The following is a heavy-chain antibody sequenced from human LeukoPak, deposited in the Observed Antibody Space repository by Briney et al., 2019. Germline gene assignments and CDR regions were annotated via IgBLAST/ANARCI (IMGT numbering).Heavy chain of an antibody. CDR3: ARSYGGSAHFDY. J-gene: IGHJ4*02. V-gene: IGHV3-7*02. Sequence: GGSLRLSCAASGFTFSTSWMSWVRQGSGKGLEWVANIKQDGSERYYVDSVKGRFAISRDNAKNSLYLQMNSLRAEDTAVYYCARSYGGSAHFDYWGQGTLVTVSS. CDR2: IKQDGSER. D-gene: IGHD4-23*01. CDR1: GFTFSTSW.